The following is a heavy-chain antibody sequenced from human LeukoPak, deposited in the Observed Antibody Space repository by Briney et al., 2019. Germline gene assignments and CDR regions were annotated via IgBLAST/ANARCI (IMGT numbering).Heavy chain of an antibody. J-gene: IGHJ4*02. D-gene: IGHD3-3*01. CDR1: GYTFNSYG. Sequence: GASVKVSCKASGYTFNSYGISRVRQAPGQGLEWMGWISAYNGNTNYAQKLQGRVTMTTDTSTSTAYMELRSLRSDDTAVYYCAKDQEPRFLQTTFDYWGQGTLVTVSS. CDR2: ISAYNGNT. V-gene: IGHV1-18*01. CDR3: AKDQEPRFLQTTFDY.